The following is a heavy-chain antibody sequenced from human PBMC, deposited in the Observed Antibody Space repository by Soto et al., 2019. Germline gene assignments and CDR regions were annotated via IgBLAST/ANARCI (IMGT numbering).Heavy chain of an antibody. CDR2: INTDKSTL. D-gene: IGHD3-22*01. J-gene: IGHJ4*02. V-gene: IGHV3-74*01. CDR1: GFTFSRYW. CDR3: VRPLYDLDSRPPFGR. Sequence: GGSLRLSCVASGFTFSRYWMHWVRQAPGKGPVWVSRINTDKSTLSYADAVEGRFTISRDNARNTLYLQMDSLRAEDTAVYYCVRPLYDLDSRPPFGRWGQGT.